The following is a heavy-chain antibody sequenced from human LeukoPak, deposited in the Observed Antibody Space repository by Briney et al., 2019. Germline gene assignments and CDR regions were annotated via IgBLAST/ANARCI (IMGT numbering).Heavy chain of an antibody. Sequence: PGESLSLSCAASGFSLSTYGIHWVRQTPGGGPEWLTYIRFDGTSKYYATSVKGRFSISRDNSANTAYLHMSSLRPEDTALYYCARTPYSGSSLQYYHLDAWCKGTTVSVSS. CDR2: IRFDGTSK. V-gene: IGHV3-30*02. CDR1: GFSLSTYG. CDR3: ARTPYSGSSLQYYHLDA. D-gene: IGHD1-26*01. J-gene: IGHJ6*04.